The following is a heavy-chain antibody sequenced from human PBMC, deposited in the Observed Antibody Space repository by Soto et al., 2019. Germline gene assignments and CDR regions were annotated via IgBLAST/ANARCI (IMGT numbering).Heavy chain of an antibody. V-gene: IGHV4-61*01. Sequence: PSETLSLTCTVSGGSVSSGSYYWSWIRQPPGKGLEWIGYIYYSGSTNYNPSLKSRVTISVDTSKNQFSLKLSSVTAADTAVYYCARAFRDVGGQYYFDYWGQGTLVTVSS. CDR2: IYYSGST. J-gene: IGHJ4*02. CDR3: ARAFRDVGGQYYFDY. CDR1: GGSVSSGSYY. D-gene: IGHD3-3*01.